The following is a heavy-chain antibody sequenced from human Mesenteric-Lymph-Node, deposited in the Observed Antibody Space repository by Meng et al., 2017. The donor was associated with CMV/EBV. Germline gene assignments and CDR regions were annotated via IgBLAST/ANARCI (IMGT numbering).Heavy chain of an antibody. CDR2: ISDTGRTM. CDR1: GFSFSYYS. V-gene: IGHV3-11*01. CDR3: ARGDVTPYYYRYGMDV. Sequence: GESLKISCAASGFSFSYYSMTWIRQAPGKGLEWVSYISDTGRTMYFADSVKGRFTISRDNAKNSLYLQMNSLRAEDTAIYYCARGDVTPYYYRYGMDVWGQGTTVTVSS. J-gene: IGHJ6*02.